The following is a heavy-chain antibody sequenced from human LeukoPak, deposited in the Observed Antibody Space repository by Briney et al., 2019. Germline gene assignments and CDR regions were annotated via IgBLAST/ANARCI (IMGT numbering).Heavy chain of an antibody. D-gene: IGHD1-26*01. CDR2: ISSGSSYI. J-gene: IGHJ4*02. V-gene: IGHV3-21*01. Sequence: PGGSLRLSCAASGFTFSSYSMNWVRQAPGKGLEWVSSISSGSSYIYYADSVKGRFTISRDNSKYTLYLQMNSLRAEDTAVYYCAKDSLRKTIVGTTTRGVNDYWGQGNLVTVSS. CDR1: GFTFSSYS. CDR3: AKDSLRKTIVGTTTRGVNDY.